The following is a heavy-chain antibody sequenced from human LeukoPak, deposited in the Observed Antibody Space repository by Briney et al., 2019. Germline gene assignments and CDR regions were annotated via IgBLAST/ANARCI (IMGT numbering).Heavy chain of an antibody. CDR3: VREDTPATANY. V-gene: IGHV3-23*01. CDR2: ISGGGDIT. D-gene: IGHD2-21*02. J-gene: IGHJ4*02. CDR1: GFNFANHA. Sequence: PGGSLRLSCAASGFNFANHAMSWVRQTPGKGLKWVSAISGGGDITYYADSVTGWFTISRDNSKDTLFLQMHSLRPGDTAVYYCVREDTPATANYWGQGTLVTISS.